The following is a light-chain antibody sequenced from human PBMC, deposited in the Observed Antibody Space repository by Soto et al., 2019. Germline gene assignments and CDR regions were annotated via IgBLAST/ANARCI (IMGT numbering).Light chain of an antibody. CDR3: QQRSNWPPFN. J-gene: IGKJ3*01. CDR1: QSVGSY. V-gene: IGKV3-11*01. Sequence: ETVLTQAPATLSLSPGERATLSCRASQSVGSYLAWYQHKPGQAPRLLISDASNRATGIPARFSGSGSGTDFTLTISSLEPEDLAFYYCQQRSNWPPFNCGPGTKVDLK. CDR2: DAS.